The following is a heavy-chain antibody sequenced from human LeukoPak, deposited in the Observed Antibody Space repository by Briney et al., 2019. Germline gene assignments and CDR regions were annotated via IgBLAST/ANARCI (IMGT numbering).Heavy chain of an antibody. Sequence: GGSLRLSCAASGFIFSNYPMHWVRQAPGKGLEWVAVISADGNNEHYADSAKGRFTLSRDNAKSTAYLQMDSLRSEDTAVYYCARNDPDSSEDWGQGTLVTVSS. V-gene: IGHV3-30-3*01. D-gene: IGHD3-22*01. CDR2: ISADGNNE. CDR3: ARNDPDSSED. CDR1: GFIFSNYP. J-gene: IGHJ4*02.